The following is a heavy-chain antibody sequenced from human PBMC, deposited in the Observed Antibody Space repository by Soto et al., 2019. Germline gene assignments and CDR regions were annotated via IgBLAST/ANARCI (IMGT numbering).Heavy chain of an antibody. Sequence: QVQLVQSGAEEKKPGASVKVSCKVSGYTFTSYALHWVRQASGQRLEWMGWINAGNGNTKYSQKFQGRVTITRDTSALTAYMELSSLRSEDTAVYYCARDLPADYWGQGTLVTVSS. V-gene: IGHV1-3*05. CDR1: GYTFTSYA. CDR2: INAGNGNT. CDR3: ARDLPADY. J-gene: IGHJ4*02.